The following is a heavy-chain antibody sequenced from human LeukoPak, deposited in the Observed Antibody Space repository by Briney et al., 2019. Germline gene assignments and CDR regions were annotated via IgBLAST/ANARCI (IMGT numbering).Heavy chain of an antibody. D-gene: IGHD4-11*01. CDR1: GGSFSGYY. Sequence: SETLSLTCAVYGGSFSGYYWSWIRQPPGKGLEWIGEINHGGSTNYNPSLKSRVTTSVDTSKNQFSLKLSSVTAADTAVYYCARGADSNTHYFDYWGQGTLVTVSS. CDR3: ARGADSNTHYFDY. CDR2: INHGGST. V-gene: IGHV4-34*01. J-gene: IGHJ4*02.